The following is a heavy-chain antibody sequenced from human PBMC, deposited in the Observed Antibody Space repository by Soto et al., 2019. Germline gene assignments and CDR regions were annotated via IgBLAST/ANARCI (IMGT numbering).Heavy chain of an antibody. D-gene: IGHD6-19*01. CDR3: ARHYSSGSRNCFDP. Sequence: PSETLSLTCSVSGGSINSSSYFWGWVRQPPGKGLEWIGTSCYSTITYYNPSLRIRVTISVDTSKTQFSLKLSSVTAADTSVFYCARHYSSGSRNCFDPWGQGTLVTVSS. V-gene: IGHV4-39*01. J-gene: IGHJ5*02. CDR2: SCYSTIT. CDR1: GGSINSSSYF.